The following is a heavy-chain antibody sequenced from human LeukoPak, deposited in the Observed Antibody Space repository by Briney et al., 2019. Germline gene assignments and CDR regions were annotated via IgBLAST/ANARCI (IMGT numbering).Heavy chain of an antibody. D-gene: IGHD5-18*01. CDR1: GFTFSSYA. CDR2: ISYDGSNK. V-gene: IGHV3-30*04. Sequence: PGGSLRLSCAASGFTFSSYAMHWVRQAPGKGLEWVAVISYDGSNKYYADSVKGRFTISRGNSKNTLYLQMNSLRAGDTALYYCAKESLRGHSYGFDNWGQGTLVTVSS. J-gene: IGHJ4*02. CDR3: AKESLRGHSYGFDN.